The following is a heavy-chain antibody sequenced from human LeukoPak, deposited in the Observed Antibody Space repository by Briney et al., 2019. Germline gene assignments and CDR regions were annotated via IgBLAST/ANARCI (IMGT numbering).Heavy chain of an antibody. CDR3: ARDPPPAYVDTAMATT. J-gene: IGHJ5*02. CDR2: ISSSSSYI. Sequence: GGSLRLSCVASGFTFSSYSMNWVRQAPGKGLEWVSSISSSSSYIYYADSVKGRFTISRDNAKNSLYLQMNSLRAEDTAVYYCARDPPPAYVDTAMATTWGQGTLVTVSS. D-gene: IGHD5-18*01. CDR1: GFTFSSYS. V-gene: IGHV3-21*01.